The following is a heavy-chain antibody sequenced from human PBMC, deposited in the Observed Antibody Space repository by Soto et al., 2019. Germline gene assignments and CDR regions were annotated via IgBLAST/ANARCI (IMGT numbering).Heavy chain of an antibody. Sequence: QVQLVQSGAEVKKPGSWVKVSCKASGGTFSSYTISWVRQAPGQGLEWMVRIIPLLGIANYAQKFQGRVTITADKSTSTAYTELGSLSSEDTAVYYWVRDRYYGEYGAFDIWGQGTMVTVSS. D-gene: IGHD4-17*01. CDR3: VRDRYYGEYGAFDI. J-gene: IGHJ3*02. CDR1: GGTFSSYT. V-gene: IGHV1-69*08. CDR2: IIPLLGIA.